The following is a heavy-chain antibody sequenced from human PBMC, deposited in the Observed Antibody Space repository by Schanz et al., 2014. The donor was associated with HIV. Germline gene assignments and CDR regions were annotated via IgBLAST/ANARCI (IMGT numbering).Heavy chain of an antibody. V-gene: IGHV3-23*01. CDR2: ITPDGSV. CDR1: GFTFSNYA. Sequence: EVQLLESGGGLVQPGGSLRLSCAASGFTFSNYAMTWVRQAPGKGLAWVSYITPDGSVTYADSVKGRFTTSRDSSKNMLFLQMNSLRVEDTAVYYCRVFMYSFDVWGQGTMVTVST. CDR3: RVFMYSFDV. J-gene: IGHJ3*01. D-gene: IGHD6-13*01.